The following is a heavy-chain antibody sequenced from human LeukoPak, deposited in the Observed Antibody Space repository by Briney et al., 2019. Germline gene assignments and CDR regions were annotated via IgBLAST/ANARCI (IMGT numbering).Heavy chain of an antibody. CDR3: ARGGGRVVVIGYYYMDV. D-gene: IGHD3-22*01. V-gene: IGHV4-59*12. J-gene: IGHJ6*03. CDR2: IYYTGST. CDR1: GGSISSYY. Sequence: PSETLSLTCTVSGGSISSYYWTWIRQPPGKGLEWIGSIYYTGSTNYNPSLKSRVTISVDMSKSQFPLKLSSVTAADTAVYYCARGGGRVVVIGYYYMDVWGKGTTVTVSS.